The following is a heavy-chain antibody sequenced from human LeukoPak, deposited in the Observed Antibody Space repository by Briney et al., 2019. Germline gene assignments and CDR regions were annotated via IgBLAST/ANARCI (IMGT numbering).Heavy chain of an antibody. V-gene: IGHV4-30-4*01. CDR3: ARLTYYYDSSGPEGGYYFDY. J-gene: IGHJ4*02. CDR2: IYYSGST. CDR1: GGSISSGDYY. Sequence: SETLSLTCTVSGGSISSGDYYWSWIRQPPGKGLEWIGNIYYSGSTYYNPSLKSRVTISVDTSKNQFSLKLSSVTAADTAVYYCARLTYYYDSSGPEGGYYFDYWGQGTLVTVSS. D-gene: IGHD3-22*01.